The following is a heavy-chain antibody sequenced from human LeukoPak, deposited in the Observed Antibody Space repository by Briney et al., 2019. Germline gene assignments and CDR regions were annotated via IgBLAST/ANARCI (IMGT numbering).Heavy chain of an antibody. J-gene: IGHJ4*02. CDR3: ARVQTGTTSSSYYFDY. CDR1: GFTFSSYA. CDR2: ISSNGGST. V-gene: IGHV3-64*01. Sequence: GGSLRLSCAASGFTFSSYAMHWVRQAPGKGLEYVSAISSNGGSTYYANSVKGRFTISRDNSKNTLYLQMGSLRAEGMAVYYCARVQTGTTSSSYYFDYWGQGTLVTVSS. D-gene: IGHD1-7*01.